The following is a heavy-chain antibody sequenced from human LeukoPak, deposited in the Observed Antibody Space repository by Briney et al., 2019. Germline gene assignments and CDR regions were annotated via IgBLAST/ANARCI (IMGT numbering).Heavy chain of an antibody. Sequence: GGSLRLSCAASGFTFSSYAMSWVRQAPGKGLEWVSAISGSGGSTYYADSVKGRFTISRDNSKNTLYLQMNSLRAEDTAVYYCAKDRGSGSSGPGRYYFDYWGQGTLVTVSS. CDR3: AKDRGSGSSGPGRYYFDY. V-gene: IGHV3-23*01. J-gene: IGHJ4*02. D-gene: IGHD3-22*01. CDR1: GFTFSSYA. CDR2: ISGSGGST.